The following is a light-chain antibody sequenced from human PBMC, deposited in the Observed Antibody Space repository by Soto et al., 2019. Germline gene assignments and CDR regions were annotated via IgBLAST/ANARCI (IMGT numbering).Light chain of an antibody. CDR1: QGISSA. Sequence: AIQLTQSPSSLSASVGDRVTITCRASQGISSALAWYQQKPGKAPKLLIYDASSLESGVPSRFSGSGSGTDFNLSISSLQPEDFATYYCRQFGFTCGPGTKVDIK. V-gene: IGKV1-13*02. CDR2: DAS. J-gene: IGKJ3*01. CDR3: RQFGFT.